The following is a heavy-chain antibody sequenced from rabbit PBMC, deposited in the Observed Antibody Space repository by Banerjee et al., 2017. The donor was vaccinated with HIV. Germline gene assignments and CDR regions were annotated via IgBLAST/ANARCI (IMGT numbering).Heavy chain of an antibody. V-gene: IGHV1S40*01. J-gene: IGHJ3*01. CDR2: IYAGSSGNT. CDR3: ARDLTDVIGWNFGW. Sequence: QSLEESGGGLVKPGASLTLTCKASGFSFNSGYDMCWVRQAPGKGLEWIACIYAGSSGNTYSAIWAKGRFTFSKTSSTTVTLQVTSLTAADTATYFCARDLTDVIGWNFGWWGQGTLVTVS. D-gene: IGHD4-1*01. CDR1: GFSFNSGYD.